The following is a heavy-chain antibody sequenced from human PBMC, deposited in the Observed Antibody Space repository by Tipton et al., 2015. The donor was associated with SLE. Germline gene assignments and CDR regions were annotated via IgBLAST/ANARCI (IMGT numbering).Heavy chain of an antibody. J-gene: IGHJ6*03. CDR1: GGSISSSSYY. CDR2: IHYSGST. CDR3: ARRWGSSRSYVDV. Sequence: TLSLTCSVSGGSISSSSYYWGWIRQPPGKGLEWIGNIHYSGSTNYNPSLKSRVTISVDTSKNQLSLKLSSVTAADTAVYYCARRWGSSRSYVDVWGKGTTVTVSS. V-gene: IGHV4-39*07. D-gene: IGHD6-13*01.